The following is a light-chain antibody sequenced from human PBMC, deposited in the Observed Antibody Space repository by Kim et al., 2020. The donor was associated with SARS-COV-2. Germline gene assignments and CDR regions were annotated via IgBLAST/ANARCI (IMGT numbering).Light chain of an antibody. V-gene: IGLV1-44*01. Sequence: QSVLTQPPSASGTPGQRVTISCFGSSSNIGGNSVNWYQQLPGTAPKLLIYNDNQWPSGVPDRFSGSKSGTSASLAISGLQSEDEADYYCAAWDDSLRGWVFGGGTQLTVL. J-gene: IGLJ3*02. CDR2: NDN. CDR1: SSNIGGNS. CDR3: AAWDDSLRGWV.